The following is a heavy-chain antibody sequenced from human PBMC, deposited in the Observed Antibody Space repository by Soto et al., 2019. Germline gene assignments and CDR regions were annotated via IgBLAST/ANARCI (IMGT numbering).Heavy chain of an antibody. V-gene: IGHV1-3*01. CDR3: ERDFVGATYYYYYYGMDV. Sequence: ASVKVSCKASGYTFTSYAMHWVRQAPGQRLEWMGWINAGNGNTKYSQKFQGRVTITRDTSASTAYMELSSLRSEDTAVYYCERDFVGATYYYYYYGMDVWGQGTTVTVSS. D-gene: IGHD1-26*01. CDR1: GYTFTSYA. J-gene: IGHJ6*02. CDR2: INAGNGNT.